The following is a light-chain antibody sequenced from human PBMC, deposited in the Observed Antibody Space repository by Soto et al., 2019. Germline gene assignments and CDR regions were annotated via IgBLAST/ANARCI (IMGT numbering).Light chain of an antibody. CDR1: QDINSY. CDR2: AAS. Sequence: IQLTQSPSSLSASVGDRVTITCRVSQDINSYLAWYQQKPGRAPKLLIYAASTLYSGVPSRFSGSGSGTDFTLTISSLQPEDFATYYCQHLNTYPITFGPGTRLEIK. CDR3: QHLNTYPIT. V-gene: IGKV1-9*01. J-gene: IGKJ5*01.